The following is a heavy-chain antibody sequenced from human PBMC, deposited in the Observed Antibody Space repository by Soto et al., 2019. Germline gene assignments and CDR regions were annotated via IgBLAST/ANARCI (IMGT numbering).Heavy chain of an antibody. CDR2: ISASGGST. CDR1: GFIFRNYA. D-gene: IGHD4-17*01. CDR3: AKDKNGDYGGGFDM. V-gene: IGHV3-23*01. J-gene: IGHJ3*02. Sequence: GGSLRLSCATSGFIFRNYAMSWVRQAPGKGPEWVSGISASGGSTYYSDSVKGRFTISSDYSKSTVNLQMNSLRAEDTAIYYCAKDKNGDYGGGFDMWGQGKMVTVSS.